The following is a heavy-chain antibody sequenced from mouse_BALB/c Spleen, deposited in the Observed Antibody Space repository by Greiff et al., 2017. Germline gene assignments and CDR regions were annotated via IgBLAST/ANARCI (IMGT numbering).Heavy chain of an antibody. CDR2: ISDGGSYT. V-gene: IGHV5-4*02. D-gene: IGHD1-2*01. CDR3: ARDGSITTARFAY. CDR1: GFTFSDYY. Sequence: EVQLVESGGGLVKPGGSLKLSCAASGFTFSDYYMYWVRQTPEKRLEWVATISDGGSYTYYPDSVKGRFTISRDNAKNNLYLQMSSLKSEDTAMYYCARDGSITTARFAYWGLGTLVTVSA. J-gene: IGHJ3*01.